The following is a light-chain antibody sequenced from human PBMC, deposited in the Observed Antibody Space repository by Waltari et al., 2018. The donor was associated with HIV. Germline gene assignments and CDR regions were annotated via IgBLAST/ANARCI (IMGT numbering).Light chain of an antibody. J-gene: IGLJ3*02. Sequence: SPGQSITISCTGTSSDVGGYNYVSWYQQHPGKAPKLMIYDVSNRPSGVSNRFSASKSGNPASLTISGLQAEDEADYYCSSYTSSSTLWVFGGGTKLTVL. CDR3: SSYTSSSTLWV. CDR2: DVS. CDR1: SSDVGGYNY. V-gene: IGLV2-14*03.